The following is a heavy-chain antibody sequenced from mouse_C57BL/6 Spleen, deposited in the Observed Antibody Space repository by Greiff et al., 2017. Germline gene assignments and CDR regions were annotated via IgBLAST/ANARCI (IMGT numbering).Heavy chain of an antibody. CDR3: ARGGTGTWYFDV. D-gene: IGHD4-1*01. CDR1: GYTFTDYY. CDR2: INPNNGGT. V-gene: IGHV1-26*01. J-gene: IGHJ1*03. Sequence: EVQLQQSGPELVKPGASVKISCKASGYTFTDYYMNWVKQSHGKSLEWIGDINPNNGGTSYNQKFKGKATLTVDKSSSTAYMELRSLTSEDSAVYYCARGGTGTWYFDVWGTGTTVTVSS.